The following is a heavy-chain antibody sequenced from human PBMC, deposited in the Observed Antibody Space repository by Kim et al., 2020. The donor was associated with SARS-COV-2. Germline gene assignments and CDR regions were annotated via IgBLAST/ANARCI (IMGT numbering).Heavy chain of an antibody. J-gene: IGHJ6*02. V-gene: IGHV4-59*01. CDR3: ARARDSLGYGLDV. Sequence: SETLSLTCTVSGGSINSYYWTWIRQPLGKELEWIGYVYYTGRTNYKPSLKSRISISVGTSKRQFSLKLSSVTAADTAVYYCARARDSLGYGLDVWGQGTTVTVSS. CDR2: VYYTGRT. CDR1: GGSINSYY.